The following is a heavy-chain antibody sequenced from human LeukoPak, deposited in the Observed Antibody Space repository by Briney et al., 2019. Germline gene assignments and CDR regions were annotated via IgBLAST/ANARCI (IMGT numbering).Heavy chain of an antibody. CDR3: ARDSSYGAFFAY. J-gene: IGHJ4*02. CDR1: GFTVSSNY. Sequence: GGSLRLSCAASGFTVSSNYMSWVRQAPGKGLEWVSVIYSGGSTYYADSVKGRFTISRDNSKNTLSLQMNSLRAEDTAVYYCARDSSYGAFFAYWGQGPLVTVPS. CDR2: IYSGGST. V-gene: IGHV3-66*02. D-gene: IGHD4-17*01.